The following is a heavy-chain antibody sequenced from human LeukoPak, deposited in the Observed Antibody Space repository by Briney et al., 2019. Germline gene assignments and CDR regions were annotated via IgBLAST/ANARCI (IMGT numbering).Heavy chain of an antibody. CDR1: GGSFSGYY. CDR2: INHSGST. D-gene: IGHD6-19*01. Sequence: SETLSLTCAVYGGSFSGYYWSWIRQPPGKGLEWIGEINHSGSTNYNPSLKSRVTMSVDTSKNQFSLKLSSVTAADTAVYYCARDKMTPGIAVASYYYYYYGMDAWGQGTTVTVSS. J-gene: IGHJ6*02. V-gene: IGHV4-34*01. CDR3: ARDKMTPGIAVASYYYYYYGMDA.